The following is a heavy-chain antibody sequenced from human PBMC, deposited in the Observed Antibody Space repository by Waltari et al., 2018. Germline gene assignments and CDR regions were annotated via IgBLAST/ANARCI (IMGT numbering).Heavy chain of an antibody. J-gene: IGHJ3*02. D-gene: IGHD6-19*01. CDR1: GGSISSGGYY. V-gene: IGHV4-31*03. CDR3: ARVYSSGWYGAFDI. Sequence: QVQLQESGPGLVKPSQPLSLTCTVSGGSISSGGYYWSWIRQHPGKGLEWIGYISYSGSTYYNPSLNSRVTISLDTSKNQFSLKLSSVTAADTAVYYCARVYSSGWYGAFDIWGQGTMVTVSS. CDR2: ISYSGST.